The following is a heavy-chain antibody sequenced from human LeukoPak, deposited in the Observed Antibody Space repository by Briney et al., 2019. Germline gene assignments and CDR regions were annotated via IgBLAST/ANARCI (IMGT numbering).Heavy chain of an antibody. J-gene: IGHJ4*02. CDR3: ASVFDY. CDR2: IKQDGSEK. V-gene: IGHV3-7*01. Sequence: PGGSLRLSCAASKFTFSTYWMSWVRQAPGKGLEWVANIKQDGSEKYYVDSVKGRFTISRDNAKNSLYLQMNSLRAEDTAVYYCASVFDYWGQGTLVTVSS. CDR1: KFTFSTYW.